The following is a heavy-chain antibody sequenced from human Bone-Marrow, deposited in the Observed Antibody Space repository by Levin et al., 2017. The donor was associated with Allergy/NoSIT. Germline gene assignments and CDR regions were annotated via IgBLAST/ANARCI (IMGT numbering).Heavy chain of an antibody. D-gene: IGHD5-18*01. CDR2: IKSKTDGGTT. V-gene: IGHV3-15*01. J-gene: IGHJ6*02. CDR1: GFTFSNAW. Sequence: GESLKISCAASGFTFSNAWMSWVRQAPGKGLEWVGRIKSKTDGGTTDYAAPVKGRFTISRDDSKNTLYLQMNSLKTEDTAVYYCTTEKAAMGYYYGMDVWGQGTTVTVSS. CDR3: TTEKAAMGYYYGMDV.